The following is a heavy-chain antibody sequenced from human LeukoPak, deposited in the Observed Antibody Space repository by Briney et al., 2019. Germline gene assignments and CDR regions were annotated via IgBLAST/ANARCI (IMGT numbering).Heavy chain of an antibody. D-gene: IGHD5-24*01. J-gene: IGHJ4*02. CDR3: ARQPDGYNSHYFDY. CDR1: GGTFSSYA. V-gene: IGHV1-69*04. CDR2: IIPIFGIA. Sequence: ASVKVSCKASGGTFSSYAISWVRQAPGQGLEWMGRIIPIFGIANYAQKFQGRVTITADKSTSTAYMELSSLRSEDTAVYYCARQPDGYNSHYFDYWGQGTLVTVSS.